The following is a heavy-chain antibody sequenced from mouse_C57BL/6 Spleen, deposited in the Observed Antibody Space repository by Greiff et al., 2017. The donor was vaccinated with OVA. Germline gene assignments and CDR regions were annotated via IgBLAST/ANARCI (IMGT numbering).Heavy chain of an antibody. CDR3: ASYGSSWFDY. CDR1: GYTFTSYW. D-gene: IGHD1-1*01. V-gene: IGHV1-64*01. J-gene: IGHJ2*01. CDR2: IHPNSGST. Sequence: QVQLQQSGAELVKPGASVKLSCKASGYTFTSYWMHWVKQRPGQGLEWIGMIHPNSGSTNYNEKFKSKATLTVDKSSSTAYMQLSSLTSEDSAVYYCASYGSSWFDYWGQGTTLTVSS.